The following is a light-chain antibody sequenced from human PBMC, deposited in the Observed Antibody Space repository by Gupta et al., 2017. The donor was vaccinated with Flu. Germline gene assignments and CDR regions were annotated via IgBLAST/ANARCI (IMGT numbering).Light chain of an antibody. CDR3: QSFDNSLSGSRV. J-gene: IGLJ1*01. CDR1: SSNIGAGFD. Sequence: QPVLTQPPSVSGAPRQTGTISCTGSSSNIGAGFDVHWYQQLPVTAPKLLIYNNNIRPSGVPDRFSGSRSATSASLVITGLQAEDEADYFCQSFDNSLSGSRVFGTGTKVTVL. CDR2: NNN. V-gene: IGLV1-40*01.